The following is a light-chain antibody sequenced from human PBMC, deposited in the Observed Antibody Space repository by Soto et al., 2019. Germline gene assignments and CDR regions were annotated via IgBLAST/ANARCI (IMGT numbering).Light chain of an antibody. CDR1: QSVITY. J-gene: IGKJ4*01. Sequence: ESVLTQSPGTLSLSPGERATLSCRASQSVITYLAWYQQKPGQAPRLLIYGASSMATGIPDRFSGSGSGTDFTLTISRLEPEDVAVYYCQQYGSTPLTFGGGTKVEIK. V-gene: IGKV3-20*01. CDR3: QQYGSTPLT. CDR2: GAS.